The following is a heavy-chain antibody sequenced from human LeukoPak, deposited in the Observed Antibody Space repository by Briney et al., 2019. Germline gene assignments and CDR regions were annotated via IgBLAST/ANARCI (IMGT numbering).Heavy chain of an antibody. V-gene: IGHV3-9*01. Sequence: GGSLRLYCAASGFTFDDYAMHWVRQAPGKGLEWVSGISWNSGSIGYADSVKGRFTISRDNAKSSVSLQMDSLRAEDAAVYYCATGGTQYSSSSDYWGQGTLVTVSS. CDR3: ATGGTQYSSSSDY. D-gene: IGHD6-6*01. CDR2: ISWNSGSI. J-gene: IGHJ4*02. CDR1: GFTFDDYA.